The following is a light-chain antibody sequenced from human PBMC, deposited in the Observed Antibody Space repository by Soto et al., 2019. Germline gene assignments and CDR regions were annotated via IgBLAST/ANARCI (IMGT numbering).Light chain of an antibody. CDR3: QQYNSYRA. Sequence: DIQMTQSPSTLPASVGDRATISCRASQSISSSFAWHQQRPGKAPKLLISKASSLESGVPSRFSGGGSGTEFTLTIRSLQPDDFATYYCQQYNSYRAFGQGTKVDIK. CDR2: KAS. V-gene: IGKV1-5*03. CDR1: QSISSS. J-gene: IGKJ1*01.